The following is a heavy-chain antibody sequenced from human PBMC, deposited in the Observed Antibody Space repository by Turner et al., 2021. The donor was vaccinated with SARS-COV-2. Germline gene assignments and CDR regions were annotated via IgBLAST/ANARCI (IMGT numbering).Heavy chain of an antibody. Sequence: QLQLQESGPGLVKPSETLSLTCTVSCCSITSSTYYWGWIRQPPGKGLDWIGSIFGSGSTYYNQSLKSRVTISVDKSKNQFSLKMTCVTAADTAVYYCARSYHTYYFDYWGQGTLGNVSS. CDR2: IFGSGST. CDR1: CCSITSSTYY. CDR3: ARSYHTYYFDY. V-gene: IGHV4-39*01. J-gene: IGHJ4*02. D-gene: IGHD2-2*01.